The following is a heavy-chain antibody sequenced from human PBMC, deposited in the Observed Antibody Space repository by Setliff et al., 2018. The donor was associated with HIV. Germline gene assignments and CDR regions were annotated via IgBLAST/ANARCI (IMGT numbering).Heavy chain of an antibody. J-gene: IGHJ4*02. CDR1: GFSFSDYY. CDR2: LSGTSSTI. D-gene: IGHD3-22*01. V-gene: IGHV3-11*01. Sequence: GGPLRLSCAASGFSFSDYYMYWIRQAPGKGLEWVSSLSGTSSTIYLADSVKGRFTISRDNAQNSLYLHMNSLRAEDTAMYYCARDLFPYYHDSRPYYPPAYWGQGTLVTVSS. CDR3: ARDLFPYYHDSRPYYPPAY.